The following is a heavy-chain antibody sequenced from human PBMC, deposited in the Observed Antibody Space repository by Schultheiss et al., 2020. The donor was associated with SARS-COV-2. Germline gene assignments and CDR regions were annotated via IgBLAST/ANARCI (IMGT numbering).Heavy chain of an antibody. J-gene: IGHJ4*02. V-gene: IGHV3-15*07. CDR1: GVIFGNVW. Sequence: GGSLRLSCAASGVIFGNVWMNWVRQAPGKGPEWVGRMKTRSERGTTDYAAPVKGRFTISRDDSANTLYLQMNSLKTEDTAVYYCTTASRSPYWGQGTLVTVSS. CDR2: MKTRSERGTT. CDR3: TTASRSPY.